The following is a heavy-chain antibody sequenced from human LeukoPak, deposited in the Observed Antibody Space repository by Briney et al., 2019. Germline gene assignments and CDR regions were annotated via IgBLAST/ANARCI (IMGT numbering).Heavy chain of an antibody. V-gene: IGHV3-23*01. D-gene: IGHD1-26*01. CDR2: ISGSGGST. CDR3: AREDPIVGAIFDY. Sequence: GGSLRLSCAASGFTFSSYAMSWVRQAPGKGLEWVSAISGSGGSTYYADSVKGRFTISRDNSENTLYLQMNSLRAEDTAMYYCAREDPIVGAIFDYWGQGTLVTVSS. J-gene: IGHJ4*02. CDR1: GFTFSSYA.